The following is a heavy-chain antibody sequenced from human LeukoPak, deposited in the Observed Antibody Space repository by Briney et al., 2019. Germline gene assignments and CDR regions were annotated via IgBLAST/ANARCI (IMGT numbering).Heavy chain of an antibody. J-gene: IGHJ4*02. CDR3: AKSYSSGYSAFDY. Sequence: GGSLGLSCAASGFTFSSYAMSWVRQAPGKGLEWVSAISGSGGSTYYADSVKGRFTISRDNSKNTLYLQMNSLRAEDTAVYYCAKSYSSGYSAFDYWGQGTLVTVSS. D-gene: IGHD3-22*01. CDR1: GFTFSSYA. V-gene: IGHV3-23*01. CDR2: ISGSGGST.